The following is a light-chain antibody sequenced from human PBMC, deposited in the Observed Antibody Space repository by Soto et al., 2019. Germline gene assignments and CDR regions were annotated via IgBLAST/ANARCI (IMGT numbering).Light chain of an antibody. V-gene: IGLV2-14*01. CDR3: SSYTSTNTWV. J-gene: IGLJ3*02. CDR2: EVM. CDR1: SSDVGGYKY. Sequence: QSALTQPASVSGSPGQSITISCTGTSSDVGGYKYVSWYQQHPGKAPKLIIYEVMNRPSGVSDRFSGSKSGNTASLTISGLQAEDEADYYCSSYTSTNTWVFGGGTKVTVL.